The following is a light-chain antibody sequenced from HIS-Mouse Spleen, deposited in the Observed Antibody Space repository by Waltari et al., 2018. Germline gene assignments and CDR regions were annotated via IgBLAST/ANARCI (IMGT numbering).Light chain of an antibody. CDR3: QSADSSGTYQDVV. J-gene: IGLJ2*01. V-gene: IGLV3-25*03. CDR2: KDS. CDR1: ALPTQS. Sequence: SYELTQPPSVSVSPGQTARITCPGDALPTQSASWYQQKPGQAPVLVIYKDSERPSGIPERFSGSSSGTTVTLTISGVQAEDEADYYCQSADSSGTYQDVVFGGGTKLTVL.